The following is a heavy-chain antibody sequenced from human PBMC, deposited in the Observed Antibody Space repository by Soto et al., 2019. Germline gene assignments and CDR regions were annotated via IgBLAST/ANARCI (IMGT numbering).Heavy chain of an antibody. V-gene: IGHV3-23*01. CDR1: GFTFSSYA. J-gene: IGHJ4*02. CDR3: AKEGGYCCRNRCYGRVYY. CDR2: ISGSGGST. Sequence: EVQLLESGGGLVQPGGSLRLSCAASGFTFSSYAMSWVRQAPGKGLEWVSAISGSGGSTDYADSVKGRFTISRDNSKKTLYLQMNRLRAEETAVYYGAKEGGYCCRNRCYGRVYYWGEGPLVTVSS. D-gene: IGHD2-2*03.